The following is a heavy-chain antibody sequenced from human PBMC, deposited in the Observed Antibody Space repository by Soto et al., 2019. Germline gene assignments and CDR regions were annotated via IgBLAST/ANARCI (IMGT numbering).Heavy chain of an antibody. V-gene: IGHV1-3*05. Sequence: QVQLVQSGAEEKKPGASVKVSCKASGYTFTSYAMHWVRQAPGQRLEWMGWINAGNGNTKHSQKLQGRVTITTDTPASTAYMELSSLRSEDTAVYYCARDVEAADYWGQGTLVTVSS. J-gene: IGHJ4*02. CDR3: ARDVEAADY. CDR1: GYTFTSYA. D-gene: IGHD6-13*01. CDR2: INAGNGNT.